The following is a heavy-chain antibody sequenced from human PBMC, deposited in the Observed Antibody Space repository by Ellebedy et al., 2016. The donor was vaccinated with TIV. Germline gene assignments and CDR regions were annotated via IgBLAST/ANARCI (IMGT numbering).Heavy chain of an antibody. CDR2: IWPGDFDT. J-gene: IGHJ4*02. CDR3: GRRGKNWSIDY. CDR1: GYRFSSYW. V-gene: IGHV5-51*01. Sequence: GESLKISCKVSGYRFSSYWIVWVRQMPGKGLEWMGTIWPGDFDTRYSPSFEGQVIISVDKSINTADLQWSSLKDSDSAMYYCGRRGKNWSIDYWGQGTLVTVSS. D-gene: IGHD1-1*01.